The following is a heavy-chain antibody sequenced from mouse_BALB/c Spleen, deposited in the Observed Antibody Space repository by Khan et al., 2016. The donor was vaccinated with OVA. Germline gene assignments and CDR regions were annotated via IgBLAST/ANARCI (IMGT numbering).Heavy chain of an antibody. V-gene: IGHV5-6*01. CDR2: VSTGGSYT. CDR1: GFTFSTYG. CDR3: TRLAYYYDSEGFAY. Sequence: EGEMGENGGDLVKPGGSLKLSCAASGFTFSTYGMSWVRQTPDKRLEWVATVSTGGSYTYYPDSVKGRFTISRDNAKNTLYLQMSGLKSEDTAMFYCTRLAYYYDSEGFAYWGQGTLVTVSA. D-gene: IGHD1-1*01. J-gene: IGHJ3*01.